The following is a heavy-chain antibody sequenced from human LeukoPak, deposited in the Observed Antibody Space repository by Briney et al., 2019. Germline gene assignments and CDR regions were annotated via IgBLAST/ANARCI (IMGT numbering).Heavy chain of an antibody. CDR3: ARGAAPLDY. V-gene: IGHV4-34*01. CDR2: INHSGGT. CDR1: GFTFSSYA. Sequence: PGGSLRLSCAASGFTFSSYAMSWVRQAPGKGLEWIGEINHSGGTSFNPSLKSRLTITVDTSKNQFSLNLISVTAADTALYYCARGAAPLDYWGQGTLVTVSS. D-gene: IGHD6-25*01. J-gene: IGHJ4*02.